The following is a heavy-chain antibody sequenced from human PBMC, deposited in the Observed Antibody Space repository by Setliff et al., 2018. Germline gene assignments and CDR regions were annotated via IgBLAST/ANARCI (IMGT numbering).Heavy chain of an antibody. D-gene: IGHD3-10*01. CDR2: IYYSGST. CDR3: ARRSVEYYYGSGYYYYGMDV. V-gene: IGHV4-39*07. Sequence: SETLSLTCTVSGGSISSSSYYWGWIRQPPGKGLEWIGSIYYSGSTYYNPSLKSRVTISVDTSKNQFSLKLSSVTAADTAVHYCARRSVEYYYGSGYYYYGMDVWGQGTTVTVSS. CDR1: GGSISSSSYY. J-gene: IGHJ6*02.